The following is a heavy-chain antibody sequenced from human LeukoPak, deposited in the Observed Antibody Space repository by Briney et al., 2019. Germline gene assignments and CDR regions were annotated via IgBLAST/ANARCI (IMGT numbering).Heavy chain of an antibody. CDR1: GSNFIDYS. CDR3: ARDHRYAFDN. CDR2: IGISSGNT. J-gene: IGHJ4*01. Sequence: HPGGSLRLSCAASGSNFIDYSMHWVRQAPGKALEWISYIGISSGNTKYADSVKGRFTISRDKARNSLYLQMNSLRVEDTAVYYCARDHRYAFDNWGHGTLVTVSS. D-gene: IGHD5-12*01. V-gene: IGHV3-48*01.